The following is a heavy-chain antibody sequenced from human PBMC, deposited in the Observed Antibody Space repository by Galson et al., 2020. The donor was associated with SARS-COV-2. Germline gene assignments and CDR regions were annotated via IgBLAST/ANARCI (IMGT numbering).Heavy chain of an antibody. V-gene: IGHV3-30*18. D-gene: IGHD3-22*01. Sequence: GGSLRLSCAASGFTFSSYGMHWVRQAPGKGLEWVAVISYDGSNKYYADSVKGRFTISRDNSKNTLYLQMNSLRAEDTAVYYCAKYGMIVRAFDIWGQGTMVTVSS. CDR1: GFTFSSYG. CDR2: ISYDGSNK. J-gene: IGHJ3*02. CDR3: AKYGMIVRAFDI.